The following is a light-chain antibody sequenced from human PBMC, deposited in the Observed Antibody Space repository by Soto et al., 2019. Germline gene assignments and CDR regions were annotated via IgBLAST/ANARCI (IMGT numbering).Light chain of an antibody. CDR1: QSVGGS. CDR3: QQYNNWPPIT. J-gene: IGKJ5*01. CDR2: HTS. V-gene: IGKV3-11*01. Sequence: ETVLTQSPGTLSLSPGERATLSCRASQSVGGSLAWYQQRPGQAPRLLVYHTSNRATGIPDRFGASGSGTDFTLTISRLEPEDFAVYYCQQYNNWPPITFGQGTRLEIK.